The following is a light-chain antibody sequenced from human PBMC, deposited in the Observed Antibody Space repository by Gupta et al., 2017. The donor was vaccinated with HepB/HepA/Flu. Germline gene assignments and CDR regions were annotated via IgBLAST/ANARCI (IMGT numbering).Light chain of an antibody. Sequence: DIQITQSPSSLSAFVGDRVTITCRASQSISTCLNWYQQKAGRAPKLLIYTASSLQSGVPSRFSGSGSGTDFTLTISSLQPEDFATYYCQQSYITPLTFGGGTKVEI. V-gene: IGKV1-39*01. CDR1: QSISTC. J-gene: IGKJ4*01. CDR3: QQSYITPLT. CDR2: TAS.